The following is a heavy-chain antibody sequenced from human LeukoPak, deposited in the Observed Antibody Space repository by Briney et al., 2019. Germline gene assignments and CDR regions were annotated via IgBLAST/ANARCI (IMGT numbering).Heavy chain of an antibody. CDR1: GFTFSGSA. D-gene: IGHD6-19*01. CDR2: IRSKANSYAT. Sequence: GGSLRLSCAASGFTFSGSAMHWVRQASGKGLEWVGRIRSKANSYATAYAASVKGRFTISRDDSKNTAYLQMNSLKTEDTAVYYCARDFVAGPRGGYWGQGTLVTVSS. CDR3: ARDFVAGPRGGY. J-gene: IGHJ4*02. V-gene: IGHV3-73*01.